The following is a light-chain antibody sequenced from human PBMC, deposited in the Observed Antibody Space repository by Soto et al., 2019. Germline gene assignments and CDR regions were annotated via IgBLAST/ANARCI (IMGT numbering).Light chain of an antibody. J-gene: IGLJ7*01. CDR2: SND. Sequence: QSVLTQPPSASGTPGQRVTISCSGSGSDIGSHTVSWYQQLPGTAPNILIYSNDQQPPGVAYRFSGATTVTSASLATIGLQSEEEADYYCAAWDESRSADVFGGGTQLTVL. V-gene: IGLV1-44*01. CDR3: AAWDESRSADV. CDR1: GSDIGSHT.